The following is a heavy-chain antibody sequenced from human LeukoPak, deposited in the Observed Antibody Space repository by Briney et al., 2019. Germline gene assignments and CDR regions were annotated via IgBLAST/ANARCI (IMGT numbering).Heavy chain of an antibody. V-gene: IGHV4-59*12. Sequence: SETLSLTCTVSGGSISSYYWSWIRQSPGKGLEWIGYVYYRGSPNYNPSLKSRVTISVDTSKNQFSLKLSSVTAADTAVYYCARDPTFGYSSSWGQGTLVTVSS. CDR1: GGSISSYY. J-gene: IGHJ4*02. D-gene: IGHD6-13*01. CDR3: ARDPTFGYSSS. CDR2: VYYRGSP.